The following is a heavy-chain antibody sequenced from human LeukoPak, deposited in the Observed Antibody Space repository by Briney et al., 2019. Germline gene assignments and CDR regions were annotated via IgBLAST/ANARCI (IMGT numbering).Heavy chain of an antibody. Sequence: SVKVSCKASGGTFSSYAISWVRQAPGQGLEWMGGIIPIFGTANYAQKFQGRVTITADESTSTAYMELSSLRSEDTAVYYCARDVGYSGYEFPNWFDPWGQGTLVTVSS. CDR1: GGTFSSYA. D-gene: IGHD5-12*01. CDR2: IIPIFGTA. V-gene: IGHV1-69*13. J-gene: IGHJ5*02. CDR3: ARDVGYSGYEFPNWFDP.